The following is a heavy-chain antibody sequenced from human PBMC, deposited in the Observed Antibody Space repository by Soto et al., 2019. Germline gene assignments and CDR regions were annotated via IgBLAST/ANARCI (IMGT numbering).Heavy chain of an antibody. CDR2: MSHSGRT. J-gene: IGHJ4*02. CDR1: GYSISSGYY. V-gene: IGHV4-38-2*01. CDR3: AGYTDGWTNDY. D-gene: IGHD6-19*01. Sequence: SETLSLTCAVSGYSISSGYYWGWIRQPPGEGLEWIGCMSHSGRTYNNPSLKSRVTISRDTSKNQFSLLLTSVTAADTAVYFCAGYTDGWTNDYWGQGTMVTVSS.